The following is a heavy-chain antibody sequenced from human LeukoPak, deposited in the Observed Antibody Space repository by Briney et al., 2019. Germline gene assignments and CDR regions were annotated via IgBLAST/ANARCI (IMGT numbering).Heavy chain of an antibody. CDR1: GFTFSSYW. Sequence: GGSLRLSCAASGFTFSSYWMHWVRQAPGKGLVWVSRINTAGRNTTYADSVKGRFTISRDNAKNTLYLQMNSLRAEDTAVYYCARVGLRSWVDYWGQGTLVTVSS. J-gene: IGHJ4*02. V-gene: IGHV3-74*01. CDR3: ARVGLRSWVDY. D-gene: IGHD3-3*01. CDR2: INTAGRNT.